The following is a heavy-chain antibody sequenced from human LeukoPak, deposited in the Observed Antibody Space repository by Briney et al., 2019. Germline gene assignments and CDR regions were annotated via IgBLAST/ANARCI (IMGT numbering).Heavy chain of an antibody. CDR1: GFTVSSNY. V-gene: IGHV3-66*01. D-gene: IGHD6-13*01. Sequence: GGSLRLSCAASGFTVSSNYMSWVRQAPGKGLEWVSVIYSGGSTYYADSVKGRFTISRDNSKNTLYLQMNSLRAEDTAVYYCAREDVDIAAAGYYYYGMDVGGQGTTVTVSS. J-gene: IGHJ6*02. CDR3: AREDVDIAAAGYYYYGMDV. CDR2: IYSGGST.